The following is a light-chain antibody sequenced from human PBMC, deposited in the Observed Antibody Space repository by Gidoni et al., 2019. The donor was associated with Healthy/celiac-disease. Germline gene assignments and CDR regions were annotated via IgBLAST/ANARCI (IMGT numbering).Light chain of an antibody. CDR3: QQSYSTPPIT. CDR1: QSISSY. V-gene: IGKV1-39*01. J-gene: IGKJ5*01. CDR2: AAS. Sequence: DIQMTQSPSSLSASVGDRVTITCRASQSISSYLNWYQQKPGKAPKLLIYAASSLQSGVPSRFCGSGAGTDFSLTISSLQPEDVATYYCQQSYSTPPITFGQGTRLEIK.